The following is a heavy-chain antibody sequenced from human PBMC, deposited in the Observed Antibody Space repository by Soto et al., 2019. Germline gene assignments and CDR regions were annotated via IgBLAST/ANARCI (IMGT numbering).Heavy chain of an antibody. V-gene: IGHV4-34*01. CDR2: INHSVSN. Sequence: PXATLSLTFVVSGGSFSTYYYNGIRQSPGKGLEWIGEINHSVSNNYSPSLNSRVTMSLDTSKNQFSLKLTSVTAADTAVYYCATGGSNDWQVAFDIWGQGTMVTVSS. CDR3: ATGGSNDWQVAFDI. D-gene: IGHD3-9*01. CDR1: GGSFSTYY. J-gene: IGHJ3*02.